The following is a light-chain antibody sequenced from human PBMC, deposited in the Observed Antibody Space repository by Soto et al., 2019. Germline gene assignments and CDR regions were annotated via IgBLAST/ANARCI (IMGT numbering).Light chain of an antibody. V-gene: IGKV3-20*01. J-gene: IGKJ1*01. CDR3: QQYVRAPPSWT. CDR2: DAS. Sequence: ETVLTQSPGTLSLSPGERATLSCRASQSVSSSYLAWYQQKPGQAPRLLIYDASSRATGIPDRFSGRGSGTDFTLTISRLEPEDFAVYYCQQYVRAPPSWTFSQGTKVEIK. CDR1: QSVSSSY.